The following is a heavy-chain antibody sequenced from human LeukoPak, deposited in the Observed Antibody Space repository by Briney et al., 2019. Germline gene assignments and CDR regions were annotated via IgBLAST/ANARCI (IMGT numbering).Heavy chain of an antibody. CDR2: TSYDRSNK. J-gene: IGHJ4*02. D-gene: IGHD2-2*01. V-gene: IGHV3-30*18. CDR1: GFTFSTYG. CDR3: AKHHCSTISCHGRSSGDFDH. Sequence: GGSLRLSCAASGFTFSTYGMHWVRQAPGKGLEWVAVTSYDRSNKYYADSLKGRFTISRDNSKNTLYLQMNSLRTEDTAVYYCAKHHCSTISCHGRSSGDFDHWGQGTLVTVSS.